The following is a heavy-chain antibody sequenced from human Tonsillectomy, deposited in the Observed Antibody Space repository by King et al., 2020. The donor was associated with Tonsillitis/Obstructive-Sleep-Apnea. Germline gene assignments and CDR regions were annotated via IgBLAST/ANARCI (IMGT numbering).Heavy chain of an antibody. CDR3: TTRISIAAAVGYAFDI. V-gene: IGHV3-15*01. CDR1: GFTFSNAW. Sequence: VQLVESGGGLVKPGGSLRLSCAASGFTFSNAWMSWVRQAPGKGLEWVGRIKSKTDGGTTDYAAPVKGRFTISRDDSKNTLYLQMNSLKTEDTAVYYCTTRISIAAAVGYAFDIWGQGTMVTVSS. D-gene: IGHD6-13*01. CDR2: IKSKTDGGTT. J-gene: IGHJ3*02.